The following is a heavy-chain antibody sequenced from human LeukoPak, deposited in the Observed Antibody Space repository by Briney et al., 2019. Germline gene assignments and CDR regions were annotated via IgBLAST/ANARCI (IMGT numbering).Heavy chain of an antibody. V-gene: IGHV3-30*04. J-gene: IGHJ4*02. Sequence: GGSLRLSCAAPGFTFSSYAMHWVRQAPGKGLEWVAVISYDGSNKYYADSVKGRFTISRDNSKNTLYLQMNSLRAEDTAVYYCARSYSWLAPFDYWGQGTLVTVSS. D-gene: IGHD6-19*01. CDR3: ARSYSWLAPFDY. CDR2: ISYDGSNK. CDR1: GFTFSSYA.